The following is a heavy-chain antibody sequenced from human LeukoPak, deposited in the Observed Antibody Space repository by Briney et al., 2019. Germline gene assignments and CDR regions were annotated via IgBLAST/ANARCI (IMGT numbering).Heavy chain of an antibody. CDR1: GYTFTGYY. CDR2: INPNSGGT. Sequence: ASVTVTCKASGYTFTGYYMHWVRQAPGQGLEWMGWINPNSGGTNYAQKFQGRVTMTRDTSISTAYMELSRLRSDDTAVYYCARDRSHYGDDVYWFDPWGQGTLVTVSS. J-gene: IGHJ5*02. CDR3: ARDRSHYGDDVYWFDP. D-gene: IGHD4-17*01. V-gene: IGHV1-2*02.